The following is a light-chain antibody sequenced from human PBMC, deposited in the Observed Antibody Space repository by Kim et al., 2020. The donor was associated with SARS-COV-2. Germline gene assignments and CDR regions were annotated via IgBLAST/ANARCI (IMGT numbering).Light chain of an antibody. V-gene: IGLV3-1*01. Sequence: SYELTQPPSVSVSPGQTASITCSGDKLGDKYACWYQQKPGQSPVLVIYQDSKRPSGIPERFSGSNSGNTATLTISGTQAMDEADYCCQAWDSSTEVFGGGTQLTVL. CDR3: QAWDSSTEV. J-gene: IGLJ2*01. CDR2: QDS. CDR1: KLGDKY.